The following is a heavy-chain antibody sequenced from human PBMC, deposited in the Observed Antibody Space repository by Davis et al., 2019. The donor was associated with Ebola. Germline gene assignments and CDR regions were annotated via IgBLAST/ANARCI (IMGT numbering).Heavy chain of an antibody. D-gene: IGHD3-3*01. Sequence: GESLKISCAASGFTFSCYSMNLVRPAPGKGLEWVSSLRSSSSYLYYADPVKGRFTISRDNSKNTLYLQMNSLRAEDTAGYSCAKSGLSFGVVKYHYGMDVWGKGTTVTVSS. V-gene: IGHV3-21*04. CDR3: AKSGLSFGVVKYHYGMDV. J-gene: IGHJ6*04. CDR2: LRSSSSYL. CDR1: GFTFSCYS.